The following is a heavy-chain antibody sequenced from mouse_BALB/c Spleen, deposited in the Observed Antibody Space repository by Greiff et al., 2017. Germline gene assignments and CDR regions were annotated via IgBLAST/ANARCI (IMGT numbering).Heavy chain of an antibody. CDR3: ARAVYDGNYFDY. CDR2: IWAGGST. J-gene: IGHJ2*01. V-gene: IGHV2-9*02. D-gene: IGHD2-3*01. CDR1: GFSLTSYG. Sequence: VQLQQSGPGLVQPSQSLSITCTVSGFSLTSYGVHWVRQSPGKGLEWLGVIWAGGSTNYNSALMSRLSISKDNSKSQVFLKMNSLQTDDTARYYCARAVYDGNYFDYWGQGTTLTVSS.